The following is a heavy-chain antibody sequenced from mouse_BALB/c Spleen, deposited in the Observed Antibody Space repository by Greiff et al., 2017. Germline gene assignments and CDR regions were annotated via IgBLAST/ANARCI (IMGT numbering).Heavy chain of an antibody. CDR1: GFSLTSYG. Sequence: VQGVESGPGLVAPSQSLSITCTVSGFSLTSYGVHWVRQPPGKGLEWLGVIWAGGSTNYNSALMSRLSISKDNSKSQVFLKMNSLQTDDTAMYYCARDPHYYGSSPAWFAYWGQGTLVTVSA. D-gene: IGHD1-1*01. J-gene: IGHJ3*01. V-gene: IGHV2-9*02. CDR2: IWAGGST. CDR3: ARDPHYYGSSPAWFAY.